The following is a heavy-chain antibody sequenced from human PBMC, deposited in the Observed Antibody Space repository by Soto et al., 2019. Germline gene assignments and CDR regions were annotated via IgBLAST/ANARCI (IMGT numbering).Heavy chain of an antibody. CDR2: ISGSGGST. CDR1: GFTFSSYA. Sequence: EVQLLESGGGLVQPGGSLRLSCAASGFTFSSYAMSWVRQAPGKGLEWVSAISGSGGSTYYADSVKGRFTISRDNSKNTLYRQMTSLRAEDTVVYYCAKEKRRDGDFDYGGQGTLVIVSS. CDR3: AKEKRRDGDFDY. D-gene: IGHD3-10*01. J-gene: IGHJ4*02. V-gene: IGHV3-23*01.